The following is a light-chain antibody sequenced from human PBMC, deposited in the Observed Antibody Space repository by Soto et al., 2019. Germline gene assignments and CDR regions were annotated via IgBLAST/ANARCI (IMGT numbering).Light chain of an antibody. CDR3: MQALQTPLT. J-gene: IGKJ3*01. CDR2: LGS. V-gene: IGKV2-28*01. Sequence: DIVMTQSPLSLPVTPGEPASISCRSSQSLLHSNGYNYLDWYLQKPGQSPQLLIYLGSNRASGVTDRFSGSGSGTDFTLKLSRVEAEDVGVYYCMQALQTPLTFGPGTKVDIK. CDR1: QSLLHSNGYNY.